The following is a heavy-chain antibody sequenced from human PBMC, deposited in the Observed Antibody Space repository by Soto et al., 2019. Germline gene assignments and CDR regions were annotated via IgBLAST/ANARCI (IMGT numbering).Heavy chain of an antibody. Sequence: ASVKVSCKASGYTFTGYYMHWVRQAPGQGLEWMGWINPNSGGTNYAQKFQGRVTMTRGTSISTAYMELSRLRSDDTAVYYCARSHIAARPLFDYWGQGTLVTVSS. J-gene: IGHJ4*02. V-gene: IGHV1-2*02. D-gene: IGHD6-6*01. CDR1: GYTFTGYY. CDR3: ARSHIAARPLFDY. CDR2: INPNSGGT.